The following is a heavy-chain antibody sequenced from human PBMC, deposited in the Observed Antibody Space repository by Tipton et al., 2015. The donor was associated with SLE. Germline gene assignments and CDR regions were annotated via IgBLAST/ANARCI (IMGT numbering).Heavy chain of an antibody. CDR1: GFTFSSYW. Sequence: SLRLSCAASGFTFSSYWMSWVRQAPGKGLEWVANIKQDGSEKYYVDSVKGRFTISRDNAKNSLYLQMNSLRAEDTAVYYCAREGGLTGTDLGDAFDIWGQGTMVTVSS. CDR2: IKQDGSEK. D-gene: IGHD1-7*01. V-gene: IGHV3-7*03. CDR3: AREGGLTGTDLGDAFDI. J-gene: IGHJ3*02.